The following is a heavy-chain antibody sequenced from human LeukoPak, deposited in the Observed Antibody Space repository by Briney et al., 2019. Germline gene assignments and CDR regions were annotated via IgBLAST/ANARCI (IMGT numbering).Heavy chain of an antibody. J-gene: IGHJ4*02. Sequence: ASVKVSCKASGYTFTGYYMHWVRQAPGQGLEWMGRINPNSGGTNYAQKFQGRVTMTRDTSISTAHMEPSRLRSDDTAVYYCAREFTLYSSSWYDYWGQGTLVTVSS. CDR3: AREFTLYSSSWYDY. V-gene: IGHV1-2*06. CDR1: GYTFTGYY. D-gene: IGHD6-13*01. CDR2: INPNSGGT.